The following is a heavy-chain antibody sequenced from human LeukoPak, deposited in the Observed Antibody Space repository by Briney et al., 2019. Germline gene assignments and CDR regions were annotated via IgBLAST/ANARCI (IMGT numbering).Heavy chain of an antibody. Sequence: ASVKVSCKASGYTFTGYYMHWVRQAPGQGLEWMGWINPNSGGTNYAQKFQGRATMTRDTSISTAYMELSRLRSDDTAVYYCATSRTSGSYYGTFDYWGQGTLVTVSS. J-gene: IGHJ4*02. CDR2: INPNSGGT. CDR3: ATSRTSGSYYGTFDY. CDR1: GYTFTGYY. D-gene: IGHD1-26*01. V-gene: IGHV1-2*02.